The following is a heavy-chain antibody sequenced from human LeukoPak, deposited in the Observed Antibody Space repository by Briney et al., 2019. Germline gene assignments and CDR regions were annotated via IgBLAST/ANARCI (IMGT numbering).Heavy chain of an antibody. CDR1: GYTFTSYG. Sequence: ASVKVSCKASGYTFTSYGISWVRQAPGQGLEWMGWISAYNGNTNYAQKLQGRVTMTTDTSTSTAYMELRSLRSDDTAVYYCARDDACSSTSCPSYYYYYGMDVWGQGTTVTVSS. CDR3: ARDDACSSTSCPSYYYYYGMDV. D-gene: IGHD2-2*01. V-gene: IGHV1-18*01. CDR2: ISAYNGNT. J-gene: IGHJ6*02.